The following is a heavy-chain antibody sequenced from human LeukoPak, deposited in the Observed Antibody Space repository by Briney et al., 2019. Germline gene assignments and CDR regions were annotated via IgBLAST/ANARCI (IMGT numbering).Heavy chain of an antibody. CDR3: AREAEQTYYYDSSGYERAFDI. Sequence: SETLSLTCTVSGGSISSGDYYWSWIRQPPGKGLEWIGYIYYSGSTYYNPSLKSRVTISVDTSKNQFSLKLSSVTAADTAVYYCAREAEQTYYYDSSGYERAFDIWGQGTMVTVSS. J-gene: IGHJ3*02. CDR1: GGSISSGDYY. D-gene: IGHD3-22*01. V-gene: IGHV4-30-4*01. CDR2: IYYSGST.